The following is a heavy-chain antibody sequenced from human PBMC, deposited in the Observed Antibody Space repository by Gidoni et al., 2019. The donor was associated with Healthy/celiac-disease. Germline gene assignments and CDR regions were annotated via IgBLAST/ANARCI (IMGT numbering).Heavy chain of an antibody. CDR1: GFSLSTSGVG. D-gene: IGHD3-16*01. V-gene: IGHV2-5*02. CDR2: IYWDDDK. J-gene: IGHJ5*02. CDR3: AHRRPLRGTGDWFDP. Sequence: QITLKESGPTLVKPTQTLTLTCTFSGFSLSTSGVGVGWIRQPPGKALEWLALIYWDDDKRYSPSLKSRLTITKDTSKNQVVLTMTNMYPVDTATYYCAHRRPLRGTGDWFDPWGQGTLVTVSS.